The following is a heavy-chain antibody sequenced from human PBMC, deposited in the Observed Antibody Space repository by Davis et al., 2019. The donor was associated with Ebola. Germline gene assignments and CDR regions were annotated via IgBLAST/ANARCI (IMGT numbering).Heavy chain of an antibody. CDR2: ISAYNGNT. CDR3: ARAPSRTSSGAIYYFDY. J-gene: IGHJ4*02. D-gene: IGHD2-2*01. V-gene: IGHV1-18*01. Sequence: ASVKVSCKASGYTFTSYGISWVRQAPGQGLEWMGWISAYNGNTNYAQKLQGRVTMTTDTSTSTAYMELSSLRSEDTAMYYCARAPSRTSSGAIYYFDYWGQGALVTVSS. CDR1: GYTFTSYG.